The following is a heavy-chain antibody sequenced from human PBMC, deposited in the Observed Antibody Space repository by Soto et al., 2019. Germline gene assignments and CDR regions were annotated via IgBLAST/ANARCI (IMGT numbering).Heavy chain of an antibody. CDR2: ISAYNGNT. CDR1: GYTFTSYG. J-gene: IGHJ4*02. D-gene: IGHD3-22*01. CDR3: ARDPGRGYYDSSGYVDY. Sequence: GASVKVSGKASGYTFTSYGISWVRQAPGQGLEWMGWISAYNGNTNYAQKLQGRVTMTTDTSTSTAYMELRSLRSDDTAVYYCARDPGRGYYDSSGYVDYWGQGTLVTV. V-gene: IGHV1-18*04.